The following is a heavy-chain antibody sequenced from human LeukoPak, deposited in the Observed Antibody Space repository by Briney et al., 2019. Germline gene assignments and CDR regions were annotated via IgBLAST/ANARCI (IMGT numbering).Heavy chain of an antibody. CDR3: AREGRGGAFDI. Sequence: PSETLSLTCTVSGGSISSYYWSWIRQPPGKGLEWIGYIYYSGSTNYNPSLKSRVTISVDTSNNQFSLKLTSVTAADTAVFYCAREGRGGAFDIWGQGTMVTVSS. CDR2: IYYSGST. D-gene: IGHD3-10*01. V-gene: IGHV4-59*12. CDR1: GGSISSYY. J-gene: IGHJ3*02.